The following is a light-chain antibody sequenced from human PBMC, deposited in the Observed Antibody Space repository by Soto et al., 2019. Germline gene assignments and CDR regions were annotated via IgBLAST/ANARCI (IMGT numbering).Light chain of an antibody. CDR3: QEFASN. CDR2: GAS. Sequence: DIVLRQSPGTLSLSPGQRATLSCRASQNIRSNSNLAWYQHKPGQAPRLLIYGASNRATGIPDRFSGSGSGTDFILTINRLEPEDFAVYYCQEFASNFGGGTKVDIK. V-gene: IGKV3-20*01. CDR1: QNIRSNSN. J-gene: IGKJ4*01.